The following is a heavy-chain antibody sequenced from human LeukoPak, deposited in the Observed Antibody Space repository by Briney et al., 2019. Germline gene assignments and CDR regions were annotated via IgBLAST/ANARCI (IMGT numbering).Heavy chain of an antibody. Sequence: GGSLRPSCGASGFIFRGHGRNWVRQAPGKGLEWVSGISDSASRTFYAESVKGRFTISRDNSKNTLYLQMNSLRAEDTAVYYCAKGRFGVPYCFDYWGQGALVTVSS. J-gene: IGHJ4*02. CDR3: AKGRFGVPYCFDY. D-gene: IGHD3-16*01. V-gene: IGHV3-23*01. CDR1: GFIFRGHG. CDR2: ISDSASRT.